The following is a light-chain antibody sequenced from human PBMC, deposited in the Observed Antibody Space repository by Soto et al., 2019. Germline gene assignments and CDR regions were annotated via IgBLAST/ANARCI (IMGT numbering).Light chain of an antibody. Sequence: IVMTQSPATLSVSPGERATLSCRASQSVSTNLAWYQQKPGQAPRLLIYGASTRATGIPARFSGSGPGTDFTLTISSLQSEDFAVYYCQQYNNWPPLTFGGGTKVDIK. V-gene: IGKV3-15*01. CDR2: GAS. CDR1: QSVSTN. J-gene: IGKJ4*01. CDR3: QQYNNWPPLT.